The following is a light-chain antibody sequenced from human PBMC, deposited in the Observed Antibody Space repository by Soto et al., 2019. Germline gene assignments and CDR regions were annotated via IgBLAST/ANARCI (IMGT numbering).Light chain of an antibody. Sequence: EIVLTQSPGTLSLSPGERATLSCRASQSVSSSYLAWYQQKPGQAPRLLIYAASTRATGVSDRFSGSGSGTDFTLTVHRLEPEDFAVYYCQQYNTSPRTFGQGTKVDIK. CDR1: QSVSSSY. J-gene: IGKJ1*01. CDR2: AAS. CDR3: QQYNTSPRT. V-gene: IGKV3-20*01.